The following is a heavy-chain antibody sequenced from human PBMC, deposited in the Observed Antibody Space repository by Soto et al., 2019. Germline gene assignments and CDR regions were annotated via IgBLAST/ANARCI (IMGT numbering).Heavy chain of an antibody. CDR2: IFPDDSDT. J-gene: IGHJ5*02. Sequence: GESLKISCKGSGYIFTNFWIAWVRQMPGKGLEWMGIIFPDDSDTRYSPSFQGQVTISVDKSISTAYLHWSSLRASDTAIYYCARHGRLITDPQTWLDPWGQGTLVTVSS. CDR1: GYIFTNFW. D-gene: IGHD1-20*01. CDR3: ARHGRLITDPQTWLDP. V-gene: IGHV5-51*01.